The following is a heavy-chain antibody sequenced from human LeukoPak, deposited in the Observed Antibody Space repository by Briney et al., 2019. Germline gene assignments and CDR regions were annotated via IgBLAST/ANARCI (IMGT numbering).Heavy chain of an antibody. CDR3: ARPTRTQAGTGDYYGMDV. D-gene: IGHD1-14*01. J-gene: IGHJ6*02. V-gene: IGHV5-51*01. Sequence: GESLKISCKGSGYSFTSYWIGWVRQLPGKGLEWMGIIYLGDSDTRYSPSFQGQVTISADKSISTAYLQWSSLKASDTAMYYCARPTRTQAGTGDYYGMDVWGQGTTVTVSS. CDR1: GYSFTSYW. CDR2: IYLGDSDT.